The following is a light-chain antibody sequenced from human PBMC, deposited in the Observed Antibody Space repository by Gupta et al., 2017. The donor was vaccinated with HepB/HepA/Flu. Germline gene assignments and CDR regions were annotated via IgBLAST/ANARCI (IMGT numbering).Light chain of an antibody. J-gene: IGKJ4*01. V-gene: IGKV1-33*01. CDR1: QDISNY. CDR2: DAS. CDR3: QQYYNLPLT. Sequence: DGQSTRSPSSLSASVGDRVTITCQASQDISNYLNWYQQKPGKAPKLLIYDASNLETGVPSRFSGSGSGTDFTLTISSLQPEDVATYYCQQYYNLPLTFGGGTKVEIK.